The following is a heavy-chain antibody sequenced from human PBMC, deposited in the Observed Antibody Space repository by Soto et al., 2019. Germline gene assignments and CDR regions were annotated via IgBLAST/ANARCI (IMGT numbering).Heavy chain of an antibody. CDR3: TRPLADY. V-gene: IGHV3-73*01. CDR1: GFTFSGSA. CDR2: IRSKPNNYAT. D-gene: IGHD3-16*01. J-gene: IGHJ4*02. Sequence: EVQLVESGGGLVQPGGSLKLSCAASGFTFSGSAMHWVRQASGKGLEWVGRIRSKPNNYATSYAASVEGRFTISRDDAKNTAYLQMSSLKTEDTAVYYGTRPLADYWGQGTLVTVSS.